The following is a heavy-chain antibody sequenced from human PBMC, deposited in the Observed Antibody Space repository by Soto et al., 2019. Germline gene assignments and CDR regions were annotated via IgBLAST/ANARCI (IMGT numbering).Heavy chain of an antibody. J-gene: IGHJ4*02. CDR1: GGSIKVGGYY. CDR2: IYYSGTT. V-gene: IGHV4-39*01. Sequence: SETLSLTCTVSGGSIKVGGYYWGWIRQPPGKGLEWVATIYYSGTTYYNPSLKSRLTISLDTSRNQFSLELTSVTAADTAVYYCARLAYSHYSTWGQGTLVTVS. D-gene: IGHD5-12*01. CDR3: ARLAYSHYST.